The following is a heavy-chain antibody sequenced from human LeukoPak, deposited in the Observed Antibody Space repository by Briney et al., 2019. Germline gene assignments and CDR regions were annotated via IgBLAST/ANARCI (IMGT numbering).Heavy chain of an antibody. J-gene: IGHJ3*01. CDR3: ARGGSGRTQDDTFDV. CDR1: GFSFTSYS. D-gene: IGHD3-10*01. Sequence: GGSLRLSCAASGFSFTSYSMNWVRQAPGKGLEWVSSISSGSSYIYYADSVQGRFTISRDNAKNSLSLQMNSLRAEDRAVYYCARGGSGRTQDDTFDVWGQGTIVTVSS. CDR2: ISSGSSYI. V-gene: IGHV3-21*01.